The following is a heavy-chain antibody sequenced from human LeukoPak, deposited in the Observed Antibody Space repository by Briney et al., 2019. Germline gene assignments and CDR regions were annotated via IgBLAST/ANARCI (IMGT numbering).Heavy chain of an antibody. D-gene: IGHD6-13*01. CDR1: GFTFSSYA. J-gene: IGHJ4*02. CDR2: ISYGGDNK. CDR3: AKLAAAGPYFDY. Sequence: GGSLRLSCAASGFTFSSYAMHWVRQAPGKGLEWVAVISYGGDNKYYADSVKGRFTISRDNSKNTLYLQMNSLRAEDTAVYYCAKLAAAGPYFDYWGQGTLVTVSS. V-gene: IGHV3-30*01.